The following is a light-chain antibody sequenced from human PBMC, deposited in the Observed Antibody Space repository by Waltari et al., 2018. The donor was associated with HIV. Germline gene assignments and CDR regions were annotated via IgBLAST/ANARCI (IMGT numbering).Light chain of an antibody. V-gene: IGLV3-25*03. Sequence: SYELTQPPSVSVSPGQTPRITCSGDALAKQYAYWYQQKQGQAPILVIYKDTERPSVIPERFSGSSSGTTVTLTISGVQAEDEADYYCQSADSTTWVFGGGTKLTVL. CDR2: KDT. J-gene: IGLJ3*02. CDR1: ALAKQY. CDR3: QSADSTTWV.